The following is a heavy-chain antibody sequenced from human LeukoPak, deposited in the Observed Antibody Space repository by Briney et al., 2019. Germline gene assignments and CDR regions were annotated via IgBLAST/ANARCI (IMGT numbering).Heavy chain of an antibody. D-gene: IGHD2-15*01. V-gene: IGHV4-34*01. Sequence: SETLSLTCAVYGGSFSGYYWSWIRQPPGKGLEWIAEINHGGSTNYNPYLKSRVTISVDTYKKKFSLKLSYVTAADTAVYYCARGGGKACSAKSYFDYWGQGPLVTVSS. CDR3: ARGGGKACSAKSYFDY. J-gene: IGHJ4*02. CDR2: INHGGST. CDR1: GGSFSGYY.